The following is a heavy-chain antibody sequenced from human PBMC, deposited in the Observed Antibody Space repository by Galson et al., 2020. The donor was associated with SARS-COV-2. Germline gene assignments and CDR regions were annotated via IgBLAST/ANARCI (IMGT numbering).Heavy chain of an antibody. Sequence: GQSLRLSCAASGFTFSSYGMHWVRQAPGKGLEWVAVISYDGSNKYYADSVKGRFTISRDNSKNTLYLQMNSLRAEDTAVYYCAKDPVYYDFWSGYLGPRDVYYYYYIDVWGKWTTVTVSS. D-gene: IGHD3-3*01. CDR3: AKDPVYYDFWSGYLGPRDVYYYYYIDV. J-gene: IGHJ6*03. V-gene: IGHV3-30*18. CDR1: GFTFSSYG. CDR2: ISYDGSNK.